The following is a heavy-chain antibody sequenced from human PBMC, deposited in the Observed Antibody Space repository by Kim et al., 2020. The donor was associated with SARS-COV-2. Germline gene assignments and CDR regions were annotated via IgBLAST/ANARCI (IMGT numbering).Heavy chain of an antibody. J-gene: IGHJ6*02. V-gene: IGHV4-34*01. Sequence: SETLSLTCAVYGGSFSGYYWSWIRQPPGKGLEWIGEINHSGSTNYNPSLKSRVTISVDTSKNQFSLKLSSVTAADTAVYYCARMRRITIFGVVIGDYYGMDVWGQGTTVTVSS. D-gene: IGHD3-3*01. CDR1: GGSFSGYY. CDR3: ARMRRITIFGVVIGDYYGMDV. CDR2: INHSGST.